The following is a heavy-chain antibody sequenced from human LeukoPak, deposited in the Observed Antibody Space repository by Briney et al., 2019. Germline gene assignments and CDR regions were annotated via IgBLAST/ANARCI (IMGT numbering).Heavy chain of an antibody. CDR2: IIPIFGTA. D-gene: IGHD6-19*01. Sequence: ASVKVSCKASGYTFTSYYIHWVRQAPGQGLEWMGGIIPIFGTANYAQKFQGRVTITADESTSTAYMELSSLRSEDTAVYYCAREAVAGNFDYWGQGTLVTVSS. CDR3: AREAVAGNFDY. V-gene: IGHV1-69*13. J-gene: IGHJ4*02. CDR1: GYTFTSYY.